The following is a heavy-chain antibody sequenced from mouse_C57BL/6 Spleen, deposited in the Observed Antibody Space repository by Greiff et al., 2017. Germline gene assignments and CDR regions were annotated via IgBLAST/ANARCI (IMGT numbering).Heavy chain of an antibody. CDR2: INPNNGGT. V-gene: IGHV1-26*01. CDR3: AESYYSNYEYFDV. CDR1: GYTFTDYY. D-gene: IGHD2-5*01. J-gene: IGHJ1*03. Sequence: VQLQQSGPELVKPGASVKISCKASGYTFTDYYMNWVKQSHGKSLEWIGDINPNNGGTSYNQKFKGKATLTVDKSSSTAYMELRSLTSEDSAVYYCAESYYSNYEYFDVWGTGTTVTVSS.